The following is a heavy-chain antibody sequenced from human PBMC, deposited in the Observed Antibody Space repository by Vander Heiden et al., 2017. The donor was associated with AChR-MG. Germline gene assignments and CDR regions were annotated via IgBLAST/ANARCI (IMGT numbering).Heavy chain of an antibody. CDR1: GLTFDDHA. CDR3: AKASVAGSGGWLDS. CDR2: ITWNSDKV. D-gene: IGHD6-19*01. Sequence: DVQLVESGGGLVQPGRSLRLSCVASGLTFDDHALHWVRQVPGKGLEWVSGITWNSDKVGYAGSVKGRFTISRDNAKNSLYLQMNSLRLEDTALYYCAKASVAGSGGWLDSWGQGILVTVSS. J-gene: IGHJ5*01. V-gene: IGHV3-9*01.